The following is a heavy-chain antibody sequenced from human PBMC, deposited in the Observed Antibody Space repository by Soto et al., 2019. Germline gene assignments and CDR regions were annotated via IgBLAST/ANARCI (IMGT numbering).Heavy chain of an antibody. Sequence: QVQLVQSGAEVKKPGASVKVSCKASGYTFTSYGISWVRQAPGQGLEWMGWISAYNGNTNYAQKLQGRVTMTTDTSTSTADMELRGLRSEDTAVYYCARDARVVAYSFRACWFDPWGQGTLVTVSS. V-gene: IGHV1-18*01. CDR1: GYTFTSYG. D-gene: IGHD2-21*01. J-gene: IGHJ5*02. CDR2: ISAYNGNT. CDR3: ARDARVVAYSFRACWFDP.